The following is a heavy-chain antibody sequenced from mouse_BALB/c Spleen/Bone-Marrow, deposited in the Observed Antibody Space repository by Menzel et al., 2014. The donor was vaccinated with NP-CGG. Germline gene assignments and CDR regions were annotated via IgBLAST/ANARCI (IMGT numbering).Heavy chain of an antibody. Sequence: EVKLVESGGGLVKPGGSLKLSCAAPGFAFSSYDMSWVRQTPEKRLEWVAYISSGGGSTYYPDTLKGRSTTPRDNAKNTLYLQMSSLKSEDTAMYYCARTTPYAMIYWGQGTPVTVSS. CDR1: GFAFSSYD. CDR2: ISSGGGST. J-gene: IGHJ4*01. CDR3: ARTTPYAMIY. D-gene: IGHD5-5*01. V-gene: IGHV5-12-1*01.